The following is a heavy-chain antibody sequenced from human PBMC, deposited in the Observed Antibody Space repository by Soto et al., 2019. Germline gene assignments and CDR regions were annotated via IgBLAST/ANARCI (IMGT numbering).Heavy chain of an antibody. D-gene: IGHD6-19*01. CDR1: GFTFSSYA. CDR3: ARGEQWLTWWFDP. CDR2: ISYDGSNK. V-gene: IGHV3-30-3*01. Sequence: QVQLVESGGGVVQPGRSLRLSCAASGFTFSSYAMHWVRQAPGKGLEWVAVISYDGSNKYYADSVKGRFTISRDNSKNPLYLQMHSLRAEDTAVYYCARGEQWLTWWFDPWGQGTLVTVSS. J-gene: IGHJ5*02.